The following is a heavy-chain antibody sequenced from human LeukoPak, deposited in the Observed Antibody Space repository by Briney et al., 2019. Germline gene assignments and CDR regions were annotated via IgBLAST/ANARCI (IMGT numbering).Heavy chain of an antibody. D-gene: IGHD5-24*01. Sequence: PGGSLRLSCAASGFTFSSYAMSWVRQAPGKGLEWVSAISGSGGSTYYADSVKGRFTISRDNSKNTLCLQMNSLRAEDTAVYYCARLLGMVTTYDIWGQGTMVTVSS. J-gene: IGHJ3*02. V-gene: IGHV3-23*01. CDR3: ARLLGMVTTYDI. CDR2: ISGSGGST. CDR1: GFTFSSYA.